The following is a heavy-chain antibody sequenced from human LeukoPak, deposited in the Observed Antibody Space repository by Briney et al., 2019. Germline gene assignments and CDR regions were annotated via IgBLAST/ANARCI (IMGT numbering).Heavy chain of an antibody. CDR2: ISSSGSTI. D-gene: IGHD3-10*02. Sequence: GGSLRLSCAASGFTFRSDEMNWVRQGPGKGLEGVSYISSSGSTIYHADSVKVRFTISRDNAKNSLYLQMNSLRAEDTAVYYCAELGITMIGGVWGKGTTVTISS. V-gene: IGHV3-48*03. CDR1: GFTFRSDE. CDR3: AELGITMIGGV. J-gene: IGHJ6*04.